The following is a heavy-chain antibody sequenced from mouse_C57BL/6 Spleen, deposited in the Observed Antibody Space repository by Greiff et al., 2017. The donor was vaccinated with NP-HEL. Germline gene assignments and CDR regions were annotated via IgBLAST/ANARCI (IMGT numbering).Heavy chain of an antibody. V-gene: IGHV1-72*01. Sequence: VQLQQPGAELVKPGASVKLSCKASGYTFTSYWMHWVKQRPGRGLEWIGRIVPNSGGTKYNEKFKSKATLTVDKPSSTAYMQLSSLTSEDSAVYYCARSLYYGSSDWYFDVWGTGTTVTVSS. CDR2: IVPNSGGT. CDR1: GYTFTSYW. D-gene: IGHD1-1*01. J-gene: IGHJ1*03. CDR3: ARSLYYGSSDWYFDV.